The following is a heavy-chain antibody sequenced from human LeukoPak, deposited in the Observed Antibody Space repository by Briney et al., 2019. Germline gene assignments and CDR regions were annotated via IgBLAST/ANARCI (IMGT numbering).Heavy chain of an antibody. D-gene: IGHD6-19*01. J-gene: IGHJ4*02. V-gene: IGHV4-59*11. Sequence: SETLSLTCNVSGVSISSHYWTWFRQPPGKGLEWIGYIFSTGATDYNPSLKSRVTISVDTSKNQFSLKLNSVTAADTAIYYCASWYYSGAWRYIDYWGQGTLVTVSS. CDR2: IFSTGAT. CDR1: GVSISSHY. CDR3: ASWYYSGAWRYIDY.